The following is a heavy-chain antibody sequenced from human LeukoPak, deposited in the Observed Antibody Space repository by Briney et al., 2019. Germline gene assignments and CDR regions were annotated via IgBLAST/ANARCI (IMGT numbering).Heavy chain of an antibody. J-gene: IGHJ6*03. CDR2: INPDSGGT. D-gene: IGHD4-11*01. V-gene: IGHV1-2*02. Sequence: ASVKVSCKASGYTFTGYYMHWVRQAPGQGLEWMGWINPDSGGTNYAQKFQGRVTMTRDTSITTAYMELSRLRSDDTAVYYCVSGYSDYADYYNYYMDVWGKGTTVTVSS. CDR3: VSGYSDYADYYNYYMDV. CDR1: GYTFTGYY.